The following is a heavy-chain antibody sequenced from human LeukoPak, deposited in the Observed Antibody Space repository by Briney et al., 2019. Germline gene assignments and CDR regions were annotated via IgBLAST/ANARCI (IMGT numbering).Heavy chain of an antibody. CDR2: LSSSGTST. V-gene: IGHV3-21*01. Sequence: GGSLRLSCAASGFTSNSYTTNWVRQAPGKGPEWVSALSSSGTSTYYTHAVKGRFTISRDNAKNSLYLQMNSLRAEDTAVYYCARDQYYYDSSGYYSAPGGWGQGTLVTVSS. D-gene: IGHD3-22*01. CDR3: ARDQYYYDSSGYYSAPGG. J-gene: IGHJ4*02. CDR1: GFTSNSYT.